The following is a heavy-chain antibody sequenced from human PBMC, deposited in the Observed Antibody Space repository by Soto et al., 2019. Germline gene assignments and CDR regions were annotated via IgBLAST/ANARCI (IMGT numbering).Heavy chain of an antibody. CDR1: GFTFRSYA. CDR3: AKNLIVAMVYDTNWFDP. J-gene: IGHJ5*02. CDR2: ISGSGGST. V-gene: IGHV3-23*01. Sequence: GGSLNLSCAASGFTFRSYAISWVRQSPVKVLEWVSAISGSGGSTYYADSVKGRFTISRDNSKNTLYLQMNSLRAEDTAVYYCAKNLIVAMVYDTNWFDPWGQGHLVTGSS. D-gene: IGHD2-8*01.